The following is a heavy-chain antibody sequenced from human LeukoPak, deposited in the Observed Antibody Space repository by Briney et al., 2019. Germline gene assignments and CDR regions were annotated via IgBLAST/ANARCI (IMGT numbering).Heavy chain of an antibody. J-gene: IGHJ5*02. CDR3: ARGGHWPPTANWFDP. Sequence: PGGSLRLSCAASGFTFSSYAMSWVRQAPGKGLQWVSYISSSGSTIYYADSVKGRFTISRDNAKNSLYLQMNSLRAEDTAVYYCARGGHWPPTANWFDPWGQGTLVTVSS. CDR2: ISSSGSTI. V-gene: IGHV3-48*04. CDR1: GFTFSSYA.